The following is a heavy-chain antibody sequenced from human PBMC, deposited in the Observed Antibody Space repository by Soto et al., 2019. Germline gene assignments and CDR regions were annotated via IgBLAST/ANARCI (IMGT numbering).Heavy chain of an antibody. Sequence: PGGSLGLSCAASGFTFSSYAMSWVRQAPGKGLEWVSAISGSGGSTYYADSVKGRFTISRDNSKNTLYLQMNSLRAEDTAVYYCAKFGYYDILTGPDAFDIWGQGTMVTVSS. CDR2: ISGSGGST. J-gene: IGHJ3*02. CDR1: GFTFSSYA. D-gene: IGHD3-9*01. V-gene: IGHV3-23*01. CDR3: AKFGYYDILTGPDAFDI.